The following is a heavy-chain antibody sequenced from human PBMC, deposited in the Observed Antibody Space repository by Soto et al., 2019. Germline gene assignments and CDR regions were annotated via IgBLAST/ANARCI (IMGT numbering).Heavy chain of an antibody. CDR1: GYIFSKYA. CDR2: LNVGTGNT. Sequence: QVQLVQSGGEVKKPGASVKVSCKASGYIFSKYAIHWVRQVPGHKLEWMGWLNVGTGNTKYSQKFQGRVTITRDTSATTAYLETHRLSSEDTAVYYCACERCYFFLWFDPWCPGTLGIVSS. V-gene: IGHV1-3*01. J-gene: IGHJ5*02. CDR3: ACERCYFFLWFDP. D-gene: IGHD2-15*01.